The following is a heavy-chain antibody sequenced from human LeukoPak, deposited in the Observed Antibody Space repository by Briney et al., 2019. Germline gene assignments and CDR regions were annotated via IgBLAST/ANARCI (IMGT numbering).Heavy chain of an antibody. J-gene: IGHJ4*02. Sequence: GGSLRLSCAASGFTVSSNYMSWVRQAPGKGLEWVSVIYSGGSTYYADSVKGRFTVSRDNSKNTLYLQMNSLRAEDTAVYYCAKTPPRRDFWSGYYTFFDYWGQGTLVTVSS. CDR3: AKTPPRRDFWSGYYTFFDY. CDR1: GFTVSSNY. V-gene: IGHV3-66*01. CDR2: IYSGGST. D-gene: IGHD3-3*01.